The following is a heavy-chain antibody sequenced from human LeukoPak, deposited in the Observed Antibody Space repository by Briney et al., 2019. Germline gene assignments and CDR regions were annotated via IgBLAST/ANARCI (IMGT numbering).Heavy chain of an antibody. V-gene: IGHV3-7*01. CDR3: ARDREEYSYGFSAFNY. CDR1: GFTFSSYW. D-gene: IGHD5-18*01. J-gene: IGHJ4*02. Sequence: GGSLRLSCAASGFTFSSYWMSWVRQAPGKGLEWVSNIKQDGSEKYYVDSVKGRFTISRDTAKNSLYLQMNSLRAEDTALYYCARDREEYSYGFSAFNYWGQGTLVTVSS. CDR2: IKQDGSEK.